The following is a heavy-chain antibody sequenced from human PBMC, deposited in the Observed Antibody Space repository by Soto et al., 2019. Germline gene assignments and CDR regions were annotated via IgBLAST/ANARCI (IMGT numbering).Heavy chain of an antibody. CDR1: GFTFSSYT. CDR3: AREAGIAVAGTSFDY. J-gene: IGHJ4*02. V-gene: IGHV3-30-3*01. Sequence: QVQLVESGGGVVQPGRSLRLSCAASGFTFSSYTMHWVRQAPGKGLEWVALITYDGSNKYYADSVKSRFTISRDNSKNTLYLQMNSLRAEDTAVYYCAREAGIAVAGTSFDYWGQGTLVTVSS. D-gene: IGHD6-19*01. CDR2: ITYDGSNK.